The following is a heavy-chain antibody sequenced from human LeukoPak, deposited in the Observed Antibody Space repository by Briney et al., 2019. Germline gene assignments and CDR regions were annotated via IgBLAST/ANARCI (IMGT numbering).Heavy chain of an antibody. CDR3: ARGSGGSCSDFDY. Sequence: PGGSLRLSCAASGFTFSSYSMNWVRQAPGKGLEWVSYISSSSTIYCADSVKGRFTISRDNAKNSLYLQMNSLRAEDTAVYHCARGSGGSCSDFDYWGQGTLVTVSS. D-gene: IGHD2-15*01. CDR1: GFTFSSYS. J-gene: IGHJ4*02. CDR2: ISSSSTI. V-gene: IGHV3-48*01.